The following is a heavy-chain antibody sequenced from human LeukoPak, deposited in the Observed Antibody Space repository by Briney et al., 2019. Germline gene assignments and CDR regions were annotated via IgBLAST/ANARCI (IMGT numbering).Heavy chain of an antibody. CDR2: IYPGDSDT. V-gene: IGHV5-51*01. D-gene: IGHD5-18*01. J-gene: IGHJ6*02. Sequence: GESLKISCKGSGYSFATYWIGWVRQMPGKGLEWMGIIYPGDSDTRYSPSFQGQVTISADKSISTAYLQWSSLKASDTAMYYCARGGEQLWSRYYYGLDVWGQGTTVTVSS. CDR1: GYSFATYW. CDR3: ARGGEQLWSRYYYGLDV.